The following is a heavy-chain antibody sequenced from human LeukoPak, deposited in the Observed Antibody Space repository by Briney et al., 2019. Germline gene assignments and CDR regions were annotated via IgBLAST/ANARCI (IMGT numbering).Heavy chain of an antibody. J-gene: IGHJ4*02. CDR1: GFTFSNYA. CDR2: ISGNGVYI. Sequence: PGGSLRLSCAASGFTFSNYAMSWVRQAPGKGLEWVSAISGNGVYIYHTDSVKGRFTMSRDNSKNTLYLQMSSMRADDTATYYCAKGGADDWGAQGGQGTLVTVSS. D-gene: IGHD3-9*01. CDR3: AKGGADDWGAQ. V-gene: IGHV3-23*01.